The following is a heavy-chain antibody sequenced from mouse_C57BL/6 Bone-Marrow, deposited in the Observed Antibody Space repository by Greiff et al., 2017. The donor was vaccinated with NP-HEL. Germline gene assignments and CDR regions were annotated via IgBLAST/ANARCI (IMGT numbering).Heavy chain of an antibody. CDR2: IDPENGDT. D-gene: IGHD1-1*01. V-gene: IGHV14-4*01. Sequence: VQLQQSGAELVRPGASVKLSCTASGFNIKDDYMHWVKQRPEQGLEWIGWIDPENGDTEYASKFQGKATITADTSSNTAYLQLSSLTSEDTAVYYCTSYYYGSYYYAMDYWGQGTSVTVSS. CDR1: GFNIKDDY. CDR3: TSYYYGSYYYAMDY. J-gene: IGHJ4*01.